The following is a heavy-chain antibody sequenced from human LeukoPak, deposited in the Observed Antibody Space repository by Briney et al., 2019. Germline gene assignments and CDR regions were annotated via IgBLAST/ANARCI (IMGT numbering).Heavy chain of an antibody. CDR3: AKTHIAARPWDY. Sequence: GGSLRLSCAASGFIFSSYNMNWVRQAPGKGLEWVSSISNVDSYIYYADSVKGRFTISRDNSKNTLYLQMNSLRAEDTAVYYCAKTHIAARPWDYWGQGTLVTVSS. CDR2: ISNVDSYI. V-gene: IGHV3-21*04. CDR1: GFIFSSYN. D-gene: IGHD6-6*01. J-gene: IGHJ4*02.